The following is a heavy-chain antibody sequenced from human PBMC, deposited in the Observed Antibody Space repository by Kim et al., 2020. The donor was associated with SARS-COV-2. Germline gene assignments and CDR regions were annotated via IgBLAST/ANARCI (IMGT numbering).Heavy chain of an antibody. CDR2: IWYDGSNK. Sequence: GGSLRLSCAASGFTFSSYGMHWVRQAPGKGLEWVAVIWYDGSNKYYADSVKGRFTISRDNSKNTLYLQMNSLRAEDTAVYYCARALAPYYDFWSGYYTWAFDLWGQGTMVTVSS. CDR1: GFTFSSYG. CDR3: ARALAPYYDFWSGYYTWAFDL. V-gene: IGHV3-33*01. D-gene: IGHD3-3*01. J-gene: IGHJ3*01.